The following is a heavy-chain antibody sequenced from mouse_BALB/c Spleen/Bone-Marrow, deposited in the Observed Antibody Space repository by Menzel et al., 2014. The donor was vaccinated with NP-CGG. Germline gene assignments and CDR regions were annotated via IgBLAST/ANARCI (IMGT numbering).Heavy chain of an antibody. D-gene: IGHD2-14*01. CDR2: IYSNGDSI. CDR3: VRGIGHQSWFAY. V-gene: IGHV5-6-3*01. J-gene: IGHJ3*01. Sequence: EVQRVESGGGLVQPGGSLKLSCAASGFTFSNYGMSWVRQTPDKWLELVANIYSNGDSIYYPDSVKGRFTFSRDNAKNTLTLQMSSLKSENTAMYHCVRGIGHQSWFAYWGQGTLVTVSA. CDR1: GFTFSNYG.